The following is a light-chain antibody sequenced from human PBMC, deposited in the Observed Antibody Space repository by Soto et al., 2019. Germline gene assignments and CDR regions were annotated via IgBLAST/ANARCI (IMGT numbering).Light chain of an antibody. CDR2: AVS. V-gene: IGLV2-14*01. CDR3: IAYTGSSTSYV. CDR1: SSDIGSYNH. Sequence: QSVLTQPASVSGSPGQSITISCSGTSSDIGSYNHVAWYQQFPGKSPKLMIYAVSSRPSGVSSRFSGSKSGNTASLTISGLQPQDEADYYCIAYTGSSTSYVFGSGIKVTVL. J-gene: IGLJ1*01.